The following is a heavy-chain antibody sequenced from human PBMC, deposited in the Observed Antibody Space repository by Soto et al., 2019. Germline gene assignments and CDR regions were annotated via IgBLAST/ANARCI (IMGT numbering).Heavy chain of an antibody. J-gene: IGHJ6*02. D-gene: IGHD3-3*01. CDR1: GGSISSGDYY. CDR3: ARDQGGITIFGVVTAYYYYGMDV. Sequence: SETLSLTCTVPGGSISSGDYYWSWIRQPPGKGLEWIGYIYYSGSTYYNPSLRSRVTISVDTSKNQFSLKLSSVTAADTAVYYCARDQGGITIFGVVTAYYYYGMDVWGQGTTVTVSS. V-gene: IGHV4-30-4*01. CDR2: IYYSGST.